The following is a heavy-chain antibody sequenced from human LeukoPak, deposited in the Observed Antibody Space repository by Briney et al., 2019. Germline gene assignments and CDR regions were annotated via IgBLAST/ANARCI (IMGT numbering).Heavy chain of an antibody. CDR3: ARTRDTYNFLNFDY. CDR1: SGSISTSNYY. J-gene: IGHJ4*02. Sequence: PSETLSLTCTVSSGSISTSNYYWGWVRQPPGKALEWIGNIFYSGSTYYNPSLKSRVTISMDTSKNHFSLKLSSVTAADTAVYYCARTRDTYNFLNFDYWGQGTLVTVSS. D-gene: IGHD5-24*01. CDR2: IFYSGST. V-gene: IGHV4-39*07.